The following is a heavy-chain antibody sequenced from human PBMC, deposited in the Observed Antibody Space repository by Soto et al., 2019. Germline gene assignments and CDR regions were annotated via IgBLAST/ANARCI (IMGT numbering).Heavy chain of an antibody. CDR3: AHAFGGTSWTNDAFDV. Sequence: QITLKESGPTLVKPTQTLTLTCIFSGFSFSADGVGVGWIRQPPGKALEWLALIYWDDDTRYRPSLKSRLTITKXSXKXXVVLTMPNMDPLDTATYYCAHAFGGTSWTNDAFDVWGQGTVVTVSS. V-gene: IGHV2-5*02. J-gene: IGHJ3*01. D-gene: IGHD3-16*01. CDR2: IYWDDDT. CDR1: GFSFSADGVG.